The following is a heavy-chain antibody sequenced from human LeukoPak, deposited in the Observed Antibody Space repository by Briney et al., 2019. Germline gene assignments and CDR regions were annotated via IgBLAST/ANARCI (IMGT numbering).Heavy chain of an antibody. Sequence: PGGSLRLSCAASGITFSSHAMSWVRQAPGKGLEWVSLISGSGGHTYYGDSVKGRFTISRDNSKNTLYLQMNSLRAEDTAVYYCAKGGEATMRDGYNYYYYYMGVWGRGTTVTVSS. J-gene: IGHJ6*03. CDR1: GITFSSHA. CDR3: AKGGEATMRDGYNYYYYYMGV. V-gene: IGHV3-23*01. D-gene: IGHD5-24*01. CDR2: ISGSGGHT.